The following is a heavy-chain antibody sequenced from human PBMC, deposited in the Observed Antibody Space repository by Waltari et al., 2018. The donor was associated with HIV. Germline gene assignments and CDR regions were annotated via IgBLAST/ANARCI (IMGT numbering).Heavy chain of an antibody. Sequence: QMQLVQSGAGMRKPGASLKVSCTASGYSFSAFFIHWVRQAPGRGLKSMGWINPNTGDANYAQRFKGRVTMTRNTSISTAYMEVSRLTSDDTGLYFCAREESWNFGKVTWFDPWGQGTLVTVSS. D-gene: IGHD1-7*01. CDR3: AREESWNFGKVTWFDP. J-gene: IGHJ5*02. V-gene: IGHV1-2*02. CDR1: GYSFSAFF. CDR2: INPNTGDA.